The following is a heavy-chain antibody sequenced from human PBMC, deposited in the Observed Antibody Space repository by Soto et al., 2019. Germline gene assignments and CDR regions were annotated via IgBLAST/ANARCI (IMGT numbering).Heavy chain of an antibody. CDR2: INHSGST. Sequence: HVQLQQWGAGLLKPSETLSLTCAVYGGSFSGYYWSWIRQPPGKGLEWIGEINHSGSTNYNPSLKSRVTISVDTSKNQFSLKLSSVTAADTAVYYCARGVATVVTSYFDYWGQGTLVTVSS. CDR1: GGSFSGYY. J-gene: IGHJ4*02. CDR3: ARGVATVVTSYFDY. V-gene: IGHV4-34*01. D-gene: IGHD5-12*01.